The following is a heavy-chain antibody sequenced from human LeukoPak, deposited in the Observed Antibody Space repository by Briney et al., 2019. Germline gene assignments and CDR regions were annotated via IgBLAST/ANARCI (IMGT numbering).Heavy chain of an antibody. CDR1: GGSISSYY. Sequence: SETLSLTCTVSGGSISSYYWSWIRQPPGKGLEWIGYIYYSGSTSYNPSLKNRVTIKVDTSKKLFSLKVSSVAASDRAVYYCARRAISGNYFDYWGQGTLVTVSS. J-gene: IGHJ4*02. CDR2: IYYSGST. V-gene: IGHV4-59*01. CDR3: ARRAISGNYFDY. D-gene: IGHD1-26*01.